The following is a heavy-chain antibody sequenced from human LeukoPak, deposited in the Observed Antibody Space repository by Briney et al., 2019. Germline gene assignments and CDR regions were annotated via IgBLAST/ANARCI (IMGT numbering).Heavy chain of an antibody. J-gene: IGHJ2*01. CDR2: IKQDETEK. Sequence: SGGSLRLSCAVSGLNFRSFWMSWVRQAPGKGLEWVANIKQDETEKFYVDSVKGRFTIPRDNAKNSLYLQMNSLRVDDSAFYYCARGFYFSMTELYYLDLWGRGTLVTVSS. V-gene: IGHV3-7*04. D-gene: IGHD2-8*01. CDR1: GLNFRSFW. CDR3: ARGFYFSMTELYYLDL.